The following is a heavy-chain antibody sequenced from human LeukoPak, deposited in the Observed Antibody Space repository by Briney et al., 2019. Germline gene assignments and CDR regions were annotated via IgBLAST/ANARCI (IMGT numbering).Heavy chain of an antibody. J-gene: IGHJ4*02. CDR1: GFTVSSNY. Sequence: GGSLRLSCAASGFTVSSNYMSWVRQAPGKGLEWVSVIYSGGSTYYADSVKGRFTISRDNSKNTLYLQMNSLRAEDTAVYYCARGAPIVVWGSYRPGHFDYWGQGTLVTVSS. CDR3: ARGAPIVVWGSYRPGHFDY. V-gene: IGHV3-53*01. D-gene: IGHD3-16*02. CDR2: IYSGGST.